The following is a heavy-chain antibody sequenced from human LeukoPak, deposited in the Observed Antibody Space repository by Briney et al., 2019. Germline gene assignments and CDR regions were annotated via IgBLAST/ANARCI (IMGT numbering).Heavy chain of an antibody. J-gene: IGHJ4*02. CDR3: ARSDGSGV. CDR2: ISWSGGST. Sequence: GGSLRLSFAASGFTFDEYGMSWVRQVPGKGLEWVSGISWSGGSTGYADSVKGRFTISRDNAENSLYLQMNSLRDEDTAVYYCARSDGSGVWGQGTLVTVSS. CDR1: GFTFDEYG. D-gene: IGHD3-10*01. V-gene: IGHV3-20*03.